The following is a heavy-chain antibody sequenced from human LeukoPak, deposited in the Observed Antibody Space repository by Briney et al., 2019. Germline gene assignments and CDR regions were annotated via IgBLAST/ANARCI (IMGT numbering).Heavy chain of an antibody. J-gene: IGHJ4*02. CDR1: GGSFSGYY. Sequence: SETLSLTCAVYGGSFSGYYWSWIRQPPGKGLEWIGEINHSGSTNYNPSLKSRVTISVDTSKNQFSLKLSSVAAADTAVYYCARGRRVRFAFDYWGQGTLVTVSS. D-gene: IGHD3-3*01. CDR2: INHSGST. CDR3: ARGRRVRFAFDY. V-gene: IGHV4-34*01.